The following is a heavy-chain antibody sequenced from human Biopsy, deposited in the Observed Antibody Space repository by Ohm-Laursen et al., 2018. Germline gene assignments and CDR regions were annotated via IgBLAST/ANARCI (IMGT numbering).Heavy chain of an antibody. V-gene: IGHV4-59*08. D-gene: IGHD6-19*01. CDR1: GGSISGSS. CDR2: ISYSGST. Sequence: PSETLSLTCTVSGGSISGSSWSWIRQAPGRGLEWVGYISYSGSTSNNPSLKSRITISVDTSKNQISLKVTSGTAADTAVYYCAKHGSGWTGDDALHIWGQGTMVTVSS. CDR3: AKHGSGWTGDDALHI. J-gene: IGHJ3*02.